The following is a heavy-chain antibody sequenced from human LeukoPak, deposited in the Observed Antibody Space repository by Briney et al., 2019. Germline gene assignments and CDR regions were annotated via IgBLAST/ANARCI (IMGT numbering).Heavy chain of an antibody. CDR3: AKDRVDGSGSQFDP. CDR2: ITGSGALT. V-gene: IGHV3-23*01. Sequence: GGSLRLSCAASGFTLSNYAMTWVRQAPGKGLEWVSSITGSGALTYYADSVKVRFTISKDNAMDTLFLRMNSLRADDTAVYYCAKDRVDGSGSQFDPWGQGSLVTVSS. D-gene: IGHD3-10*01. J-gene: IGHJ5*02. CDR1: GFTLSNYA.